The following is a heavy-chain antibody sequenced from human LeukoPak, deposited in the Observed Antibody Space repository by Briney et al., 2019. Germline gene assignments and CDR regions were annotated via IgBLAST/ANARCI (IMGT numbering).Heavy chain of an antibody. D-gene: IGHD4-17*01. J-gene: IGHJ5*02. V-gene: IGHV3-66*01. Sequence: GGSLRLSCAASGLTVSSNYMSWVRQAPGKGLEWVSVIYRGGPTYYADSVKGRFTISRDNSKNTLYLQMNSLRAEDTAVYYCARDSYVDSGAVRLFVPWGEGTLLTVSS. CDR3: ARDSYVDSGAVRLFVP. CDR1: GLTVSSNY. CDR2: IYRGGPT.